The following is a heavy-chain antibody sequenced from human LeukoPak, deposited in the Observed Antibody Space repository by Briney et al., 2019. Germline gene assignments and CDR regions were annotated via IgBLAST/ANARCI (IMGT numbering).Heavy chain of an antibody. Sequence: SETLSLTCAVYGGSFRDYYWSWIRQTPGEGLQWIGGIKYSGSTNYNPSLKSRVTISVDTSKNQFSLKLSSVTAADTAVYYCARDSYGYGLSDYWGQGTLVTVSS. D-gene: IGHD5-18*01. V-gene: IGHV4-34*01. J-gene: IGHJ4*02. CDR3: ARDSYGYGLSDY. CDR2: IKYSGST. CDR1: GGSFRDYY.